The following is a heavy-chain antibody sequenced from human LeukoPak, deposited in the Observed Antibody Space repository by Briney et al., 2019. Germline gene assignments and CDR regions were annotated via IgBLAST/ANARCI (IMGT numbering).Heavy chain of an antibody. D-gene: IGHD3-9*01. J-gene: IGHJ4*02. CDR2: IYPGDSNT. CDR1: GYSFTSYW. Sequence: GESLKISCKASGYSFTSYWIGCLRQMPGKGLEWMVTIYPGDSNTRYSPSFQGRVTISADKSISTAYLQCNSLKASDTAMYYCARRGDILTGHVDYWGQGTLVTVSS. V-gene: IGHV5-51*01. CDR3: ARRGDILTGHVDY.